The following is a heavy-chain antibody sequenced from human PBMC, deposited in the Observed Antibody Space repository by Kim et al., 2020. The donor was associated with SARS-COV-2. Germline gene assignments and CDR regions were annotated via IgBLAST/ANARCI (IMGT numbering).Heavy chain of an antibody. Sequence: SVKGRFTLSRDNAKNSLYLQMNGLRAEDTAVYYCARDWENYYDSSGPFDYWGQGALVTVSS. CDR3: ARDWENYYDSSGPFDY. V-gene: IGHV3-7*04. D-gene: IGHD3-22*01. J-gene: IGHJ4*02.